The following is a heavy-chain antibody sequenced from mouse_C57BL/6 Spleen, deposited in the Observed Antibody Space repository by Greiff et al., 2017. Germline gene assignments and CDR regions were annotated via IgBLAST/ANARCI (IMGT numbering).Heavy chain of an antibody. CDR1: GYTFTSYW. V-gene: IGHV1-61*01. CDR2: IYPSDSET. CDR3: AREEGPASFAY. J-gene: IGHJ3*01. Sequence: QVQLKQPGAELVRPGSSVKLSCKASGYTFTSYWMDWVKQRPGQGLEWIGNIYPSDSETQYNQKFKDKATLTVDKSSSTAYMQLSSLTSEDSAVYCCAREEGPASFAYWGQGTLGTVSA. D-gene: IGHD3-3*01.